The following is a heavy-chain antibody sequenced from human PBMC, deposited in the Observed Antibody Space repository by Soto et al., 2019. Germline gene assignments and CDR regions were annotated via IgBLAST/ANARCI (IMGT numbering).Heavy chain of an antibody. CDR1: GYTFTGYY. CDR3: ARGEAYGSGSYYNGNSYYFDY. Sequence: ASVKVSCKASGYTFTGYYMHWVRKAPGQGLEWMGWINPNSGGTNYAQKFQGWVTMTRDTSISTAYMELSRLRSDDTAVYYSARGEAYGSGSYYNGNSYYFDYWGQGTLVTVSS. CDR2: INPNSGGT. D-gene: IGHD3-10*01. J-gene: IGHJ4*02. V-gene: IGHV1-2*04.